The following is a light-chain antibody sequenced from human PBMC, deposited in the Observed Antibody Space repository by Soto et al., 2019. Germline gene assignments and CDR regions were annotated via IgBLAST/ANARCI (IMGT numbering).Light chain of an antibody. CDR2: ADN. CDR3: APWGDSLKGFV. CDR1: SSNIGSNS. V-gene: IGLV1-44*01. Sequence: QSALTQPPSASGTPGQRVSISCSGSSSNIGSNSVQWHQQLPGPAPTLLIYADNQRPSVVPDRFSGSMSGTSASLAITGLLSWDEADYYCAPWGDSLKGFVFVTGTKVTVL. J-gene: IGLJ1*01.